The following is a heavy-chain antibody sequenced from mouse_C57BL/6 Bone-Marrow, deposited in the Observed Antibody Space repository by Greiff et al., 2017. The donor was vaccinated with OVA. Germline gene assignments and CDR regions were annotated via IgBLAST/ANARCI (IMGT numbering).Heavy chain of an antibody. Sequence: EVQRVESEGGLVQPGSSMKLSCTASGFTFSDYYMAWVRQVPEKGLEWVANINYDGSSTYYLDSLKSRFIIPRDNAKNILYLQMSSLKSEDTATYYCTRGGWDWYFDVWGTGTTVTVSS. D-gene: IGHD3-3*01. CDR2: INYDGSST. CDR3: TRGGWDWYFDV. CDR1: GFTFSDYY. J-gene: IGHJ1*03. V-gene: IGHV5-16*01.